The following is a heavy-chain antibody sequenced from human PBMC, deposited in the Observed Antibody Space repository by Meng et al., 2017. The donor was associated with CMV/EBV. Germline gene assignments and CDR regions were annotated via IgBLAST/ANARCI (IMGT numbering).Heavy chain of an antibody. CDR3: ARRHIRRITMVRGVIDWFDP. J-gene: IGHJ5*02. D-gene: IGHD3-10*01. CDR1: GGSFSGYY. Sequence: GSLRLSCAVYGGSFSGYYWSWIRQPPGKGLEWIGEINHSGSTNYKPSLKSRVTISVDTSKNQFSLKLSSVTAADTAVYYCARRHIRRITMVRGVIDWFDPWGQGTLVTVSS. V-gene: IGHV4-34*01. CDR2: INHSGST.